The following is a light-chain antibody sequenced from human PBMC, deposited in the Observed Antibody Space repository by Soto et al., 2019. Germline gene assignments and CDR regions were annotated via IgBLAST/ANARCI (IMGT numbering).Light chain of an antibody. J-gene: IGLJ1*01. CDR2: EVT. V-gene: IGLV2-14*01. CDR3: SSHTSGNTRV. CDR1: SSDVGGYDY. Sequence: QSALTQPASVSGSPGQSIAISCTGTSSDVGGYDYVSWYQQQPDKAPKLMIYEVTKRPSGVSNRFSGSKSGNTASLTIYGLQAEDEADYYCSSHTSGNTRVFGTGTKLTVL.